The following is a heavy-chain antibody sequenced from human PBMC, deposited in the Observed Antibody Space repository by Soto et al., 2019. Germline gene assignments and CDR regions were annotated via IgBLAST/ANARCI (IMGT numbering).Heavy chain of an antibody. Sequence: QLQLVQSAAEVKKPGAPVRVSCKAYGYPFIKYGISWIRQAPEQGLEWMGWIKVDSGYTNYAQKFQGRVTMTTDTSSDTAFMELRSLRFDDTAVYFCATSYDTGFDPWGQGTLVSVSS. J-gene: IGHJ5*02. CDR2: IKVDSGYT. CDR3: ATSYDTGFDP. CDR1: GYPFIKYG. D-gene: IGHD3-9*01. V-gene: IGHV1-18*04.